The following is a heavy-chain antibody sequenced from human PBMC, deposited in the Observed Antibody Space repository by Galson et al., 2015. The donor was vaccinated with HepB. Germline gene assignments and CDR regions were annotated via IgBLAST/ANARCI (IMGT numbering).Heavy chain of an antibody. D-gene: IGHD2-2*01. J-gene: IGHJ4*02. CDR1: GGSISSSSYS. CDR3: ARHLRGYCSSPSCHSDY. CDR2: IYYSGST. Sequence: SETLFLTCTVSGGSISSSSYSWGWIRQPPGKGLEWIGSIYYSGSTYYNPSLKSRVTMSVDTSKNQFSLKLSSVTAADMAVYYCARHLRGYCSSPSCHSDYWGQGTLVTVSS. V-gene: IGHV4-39*01.